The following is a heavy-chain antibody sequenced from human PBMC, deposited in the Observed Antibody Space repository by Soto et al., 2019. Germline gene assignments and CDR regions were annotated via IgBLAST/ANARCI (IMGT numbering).Heavy chain of an antibody. D-gene: IGHD3-3*01. Sequence: GESLKISCKGSGYSFTSYWIGWVRQMPGKGLEWMGIIYPGDSDTRYSPSFQGQVTISADKSISTAYLQWSSLKASDTAMYYCARLGGFLEWPPNWFDPWGPGTLVTVSS. CDR2: IYPGDSDT. J-gene: IGHJ5*02. CDR1: GYSFTSYW. V-gene: IGHV5-51*01. CDR3: ARLGGFLEWPPNWFDP.